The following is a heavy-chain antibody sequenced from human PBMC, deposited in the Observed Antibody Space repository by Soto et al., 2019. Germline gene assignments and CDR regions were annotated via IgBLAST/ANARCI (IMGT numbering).Heavy chain of an antibody. J-gene: IGHJ4*02. CDR1: GYTFTSYG. CDR3: ASWLLQYSSGWYRFGY. CDR2: ISAYNGNT. D-gene: IGHD6-19*01. V-gene: IGHV1-18*01. Sequence: ASVKVSCKASGYTFTSYGISWVRQAPGQGLEWMGWISAYNGNTNYAQKLQGRVTVTTDTSTSTAYMELRSLRSDDTAVYYCASWLLQYSSGWYRFGYWGQGTLVTVSS.